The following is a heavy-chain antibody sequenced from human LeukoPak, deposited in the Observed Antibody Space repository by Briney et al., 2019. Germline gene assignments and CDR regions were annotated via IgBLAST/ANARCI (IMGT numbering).Heavy chain of an antibody. V-gene: IGHV4-31*11. CDR2: IYYSGST. J-gene: IGHJ5*02. CDR1: GGSFSGYY. D-gene: IGHD3-9*01. Sequence: SETLSLTCAVYGGSFSGYYWSWIRQHPGKGLEWIGYIYYSGSTYYNPSLKSRVTISVDTSKNQFSLKLSSVTAADTAVYYCARGLLTNNWFDPWGQGTLVTVSS. CDR3: ARGLLTNNWFDP.